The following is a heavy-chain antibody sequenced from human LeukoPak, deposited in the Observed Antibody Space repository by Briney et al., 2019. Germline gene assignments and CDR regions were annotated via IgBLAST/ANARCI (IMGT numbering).Heavy chain of an antibody. CDR3: ATEGGWQPTDYGDHVY. CDR1: GYTFTNYG. V-gene: IGHV1-18*01. Sequence: ASVKVSCKASGYTFTNYGITWVRQAPGQGLEWMGWMSPYNGNTNYPRKLQGRVTMTTDTSTSTAYMELRSLRSDDTALYYCATEGGWQPTDYGDHVYWGQGTLVTVSS. J-gene: IGHJ4*02. CDR2: MSPYNGNT. D-gene: IGHD4-17*01.